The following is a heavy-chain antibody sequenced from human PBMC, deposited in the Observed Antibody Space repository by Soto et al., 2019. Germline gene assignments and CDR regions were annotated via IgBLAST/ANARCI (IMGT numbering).Heavy chain of an antibody. D-gene: IGHD2-15*01. J-gene: IGHJ4*02. CDR1: GYTFTSYG. CDR3: ARDQEYCSGGSCYLEDYFDY. Sequence: QVPLVQSGAEVKKPGASVKVSCKASGYTFTSYGISWVRQAPGQGLEWMGWISAYNGNTNYAQKLQGRVTMTTDTSTSTAYMERRSLRSEDTAVYYCARDQEYCSGGSCYLEDYFDYWGQGTLVTVSS. CDR2: ISAYNGNT. V-gene: IGHV1-18*01.